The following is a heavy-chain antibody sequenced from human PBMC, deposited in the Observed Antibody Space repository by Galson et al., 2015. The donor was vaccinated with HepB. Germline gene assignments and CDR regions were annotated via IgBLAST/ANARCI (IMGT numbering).Heavy chain of an antibody. CDR3: AKVRTIFGVVIDY. V-gene: IGHV3-11*01. D-gene: IGHD3-3*01. CDR2: ISSSGSTI. CDR1: GFTFSDYY. J-gene: IGHJ4*02. Sequence: SLRLSCAASGFTFSDYYMSWIRQAPGKGLEWVSYISSSGSTIYYADSVKGRFTISRDNSKNTVYLQMSSLRAEDTAVYFCAKVRTIFGVVIDYWGQGTLVTVSS.